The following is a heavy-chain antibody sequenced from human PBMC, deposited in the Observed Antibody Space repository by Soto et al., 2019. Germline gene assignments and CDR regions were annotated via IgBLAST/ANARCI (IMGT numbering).Heavy chain of an antibody. V-gene: IGHV3-30-3*01. J-gene: IGHJ4*02. CDR2: ISYDGSNK. CDR3: ARGAYSSSLGLGYFDY. Sequence: QVQLVESGGGVVQPGRSLRLSCAASRFTFSIYAMHWVRQAPGKGLEWVAVISYDGSNKYYADSVKGRFTISRDNSKNKLYLQMNSLRAEDTAVYYCARGAYSSSLGLGYFDYWGQGTLVTVSS. D-gene: IGHD6-13*01. CDR1: RFTFSIYA.